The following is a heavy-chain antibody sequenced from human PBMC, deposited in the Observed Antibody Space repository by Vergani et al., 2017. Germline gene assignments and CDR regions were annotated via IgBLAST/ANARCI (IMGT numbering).Heavy chain of an antibody. Sequence: QVQLQESGPGLVKPSGTLSLTCAVSGGSLSSSNWWSWVRQPPGKGLEWIGYIYYSGSTYYNPSLKSRVTISVDTSKNQFSLKLSSVTAADTAVYYCARVSGYSYGLDYWGQGTLVTVSS. CDR3: ARVSGYSYGLDY. V-gene: IGHV4-4*02. CDR1: GGSLSSSNW. CDR2: IYYSGST. J-gene: IGHJ4*02. D-gene: IGHD5-18*01.